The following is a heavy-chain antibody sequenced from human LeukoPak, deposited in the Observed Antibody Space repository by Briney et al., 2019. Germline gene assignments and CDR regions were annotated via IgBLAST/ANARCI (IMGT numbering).Heavy chain of an antibody. V-gene: IGHV4-34*01. CDR1: GGSFSGYY. CDR3: ARGPYYDFWGGYYTDQRFDY. J-gene: IGHJ4*02. CDR2: INHSGST. D-gene: IGHD3-3*01. Sequence: SQTLSLACAVYGGSFSGYYWSWIRQPPGKGLEWIGEINHSGSTNYNPSLKSRVTISVDTSKNQFSLKLSSLTAADTAVYYCARGPYYDFWGGYYTDQRFDYWGQGTLVTVSS.